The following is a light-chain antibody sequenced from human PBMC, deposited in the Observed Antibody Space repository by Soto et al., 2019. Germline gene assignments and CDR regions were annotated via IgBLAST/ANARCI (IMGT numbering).Light chain of an antibody. V-gene: IGLV2-14*01. CDR3: SSYTSSSTLV. CDR2: DVT. Sequence: QSVLTQPASVSGSPGQSITITWTGTSSDVGGYNYVSWYQQHPGKAPKLMIYDVTNRPSGVSNRFSGSKSGNTASLTISGLQAEDEADYYCSSYTSSSTLVFGGGTQLTVL. CDR1: SSDVGGYNY. J-gene: IGLJ7*01.